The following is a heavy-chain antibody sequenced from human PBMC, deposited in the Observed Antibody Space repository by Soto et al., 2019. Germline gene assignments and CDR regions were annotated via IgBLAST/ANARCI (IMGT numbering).Heavy chain of an antibody. J-gene: IGHJ6*02. CDR2: ISSSSTYI. Sequence: GGSLRLSCAASGFTFSTYSMNWVRQAPGKGLEWVSSISSSSTYIYYAGSVKGRFTISRDNAKNSLYLQMNSLRAEDTAVYYCARYDSSGYYWPYYYYGMDVWGQGT. D-gene: IGHD3-22*01. V-gene: IGHV3-21*01. CDR1: GFTFSTYS. CDR3: ARYDSSGYYWPYYYYGMDV.